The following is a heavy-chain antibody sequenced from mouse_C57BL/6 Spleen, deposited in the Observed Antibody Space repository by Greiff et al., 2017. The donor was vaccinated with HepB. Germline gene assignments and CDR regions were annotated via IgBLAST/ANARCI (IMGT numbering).Heavy chain of an antibody. CDR2: IYPGSGST. D-gene: IGHD1-1*01. Sequence: QVQLQQPGAELVKPGASVKMSCKASGYTFTSYWITWVKQRPGQGLEWIGDIYPGSGSTNYNEKFKSKATLTVDTSSSTAYMQLSSLTSEDSAVYYCARSDYYGSSVDDWGQGTTLTVSS. J-gene: IGHJ2*01. CDR3: ARSDYYGSSVDD. V-gene: IGHV1-55*01. CDR1: GYTFTSYW.